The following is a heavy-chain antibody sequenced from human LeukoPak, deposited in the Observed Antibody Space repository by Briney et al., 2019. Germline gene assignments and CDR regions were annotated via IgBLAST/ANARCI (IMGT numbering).Heavy chain of an antibody. J-gene: IGHJ5*02. Sequence: GASVKVSCKASGYTFTSYDINSVRQATGQGLEWMGWMNPSSGNTGYAQKFQGRVTMTRNTSISTAYMELSSLRSEDTAVYYCARGKSSSSFRWFDPWGQGTLVTVSS. D-gene: IGHD6-6*01. CDR2: MNPSSGNT. V-gene: IGHV1-8*01. CDR3: ARGKSSSSFRWFDP. CDR1: GYTFTSYD.